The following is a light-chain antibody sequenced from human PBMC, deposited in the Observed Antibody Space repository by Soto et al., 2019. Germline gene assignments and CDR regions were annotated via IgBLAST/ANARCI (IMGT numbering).Light chain of an antibody. Sequence: DIQMTQSPSTLSASVGDGVTITCRASQNISVWLAWYQQRPGKAPKFLIYDASSLETGVPSRVSGSGSGTEFTLNIRSLQPDDFATYYCQQYDSSSPTFGQGTKLEIK. CDR2: DAS. CDR1: QNISVW. J-gene: IGKJ2*01. V-gene: IGKV1-5*01. CDR3: QQYDSSSPT.